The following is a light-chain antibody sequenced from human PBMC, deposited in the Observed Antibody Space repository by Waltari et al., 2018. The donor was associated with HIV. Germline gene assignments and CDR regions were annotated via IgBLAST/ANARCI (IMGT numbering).Light chain of an antibody. J-gene: IGLJ2*01. V-gene: IGLV1-40*01. CDR1: SSNIGAGFD. CDR2: SNC. Sequence: HSVLTQPPSVSGAPGQRVTISCTGSSSNIGAGFDVHWYQHLPGAAHKLLLYSNCKRASGVPDRFSGSKAGTSASLAITGLQAEDEADYYGQSYDSSLSALFGGGTKLTVL. CDR3: QSYDSSLSAL.